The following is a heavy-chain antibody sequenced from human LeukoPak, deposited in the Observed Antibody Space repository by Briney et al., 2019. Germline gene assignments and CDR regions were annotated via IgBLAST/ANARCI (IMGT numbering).Heavy chain of an antibody. V-gene: IGHV4-4*02. J-gene: IGHJ4*02. Sequence: NASETLCLTCGASGGTISTTNWWTWVRQPPGEGLEWIGEVHLSGRTHYNPSLESRVTMSVDMSENHISLRLTSVTAADTAVYYCAREGGPYRPLDYSGQGTLVTVSS. CDR1: GGTISTTNW. CDR2: VHLSGRT. CDR3: AREGGPYRPLDY.